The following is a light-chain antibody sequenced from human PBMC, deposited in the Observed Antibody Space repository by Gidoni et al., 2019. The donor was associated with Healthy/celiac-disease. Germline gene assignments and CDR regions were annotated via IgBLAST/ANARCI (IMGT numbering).Light chain of an antibody. CDR3: QQYNNWPPSIT. CDR2: GAS. J-gene: IGKJ5*01. Sequence: EIVMTQSPATLSVSPGERATLSCSSSQSVSSNLAWYQQKPGQAPRRLIYGASTRATGIPARFSGSGSGTEFTLTISSLQSEDFAVYYCQQYNNWPPSITFXQXTRLEIK. CDR1: QSVSSN. V-gene: IGKV3-15*01.